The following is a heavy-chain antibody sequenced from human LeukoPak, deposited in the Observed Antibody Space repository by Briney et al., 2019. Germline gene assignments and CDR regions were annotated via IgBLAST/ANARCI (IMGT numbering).Heavy chain of an antibody. CDR3: ARSRSGLGFDAFDI. CDR2: IGTAGDT. J-gene: IGHJ3*02. CDR1: GFTFSSYD. Sequence: PGGSLRLSCAASGFTFSSYDMHWVRQATGKGLEWVSAIGTAGDTYYPGSVKGRFTISRENAKNSLYLQMNSLRAGDTAVYYCARSRSGLGFDAFDIWGQGTMVTVSS. V-gene: IGHV3-13*01. D-gene: IGHD3-22*01.